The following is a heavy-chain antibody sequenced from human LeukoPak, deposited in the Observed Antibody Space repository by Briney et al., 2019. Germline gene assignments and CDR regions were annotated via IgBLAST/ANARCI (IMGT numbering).Heavy chain of an antibody. CDR3: TRATFAYYDYVWGSYRSNYFDY. CDR2: IRSKAYGGTT. Sequence: SVRLSCRASGFTFGDYAMSWFRQAPGKGLEWVGFIRSKAYGGTTEYAASVKGRFTISRDDSKSIAYLQMNSLKTEDTAVYYCTRATFAYYDYVWGSYRSNYFDYWGQGTLVTVSS. J-gene: IGHJ4*02. CDR1: GFTFGDYA. D-gene: IGHD3-16*02. V-gene: IGHV3-49*03.